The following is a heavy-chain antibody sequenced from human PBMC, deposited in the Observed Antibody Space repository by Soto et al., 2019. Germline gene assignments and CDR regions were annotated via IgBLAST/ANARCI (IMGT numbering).Heavy chain of an antibody. CDR1: GFTFSSYW. D-gene: IGHD6-13*01. Sequence: EVQLVESGGGLVQPGGSLRLSCAASGFTFSSYWMHWVRQAPGKGLVWVSRINSDGSSTSYADSVKGRFTISRDNAKNSLYLQMNSLRAEGTAVYYCASFGYSSSWPPFDYWGQGTLVTVSS. J-gene: IGHJ4*02. CDR3: ASFGYSSSWPPFDY. V-gene: IGHV3-74*01. CDR2: INSDGSST.